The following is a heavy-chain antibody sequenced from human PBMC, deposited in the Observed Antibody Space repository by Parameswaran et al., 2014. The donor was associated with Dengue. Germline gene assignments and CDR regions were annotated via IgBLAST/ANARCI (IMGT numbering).Heavy chain of an antibody. J-gene: IGHJ5*02. CDR2: IYYSGST. Sequence: WIRQPPGKGLEWIGYIYYSGSTYYNPSLKSRVTISVDTSKNQFSLKLSSVTAADTAVYYCARTIGRHPLNWFDPWGQGTLVTVSS. CDR3: ARTIGRHPLNWFDP. V-gene: IGHV4-31*02. D-gene: IGHD3-16*01.